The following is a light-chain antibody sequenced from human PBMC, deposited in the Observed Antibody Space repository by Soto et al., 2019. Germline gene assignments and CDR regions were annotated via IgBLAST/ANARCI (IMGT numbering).Light chain of an antibody. CDR2: HAS. J-gene: IGKJ1*01. Sequence: XMTQSPSTLXASVGDRVSIXCRASQSISNWLAWFQQRPGTAPKVLISHASNLQSGAPSRFSGSGSGTEFTPTISSLQPDDFATYYGQHYNSYSEAFGQGTKVDI. CDR1: QSISNW. CDR3: QHYNSYSEA. V-gene: IGKV1-5*01.